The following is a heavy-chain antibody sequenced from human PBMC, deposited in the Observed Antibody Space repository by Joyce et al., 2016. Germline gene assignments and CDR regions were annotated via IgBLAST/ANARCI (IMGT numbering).Heavy chain of an antibody. CDR2: MSYDGSHQ. V-gene: IGHV3-30*03. D-gene: IGHD2-2*02. CDR1: EFAFSSHA. Sequence: QVPLLESGGGVAQPGRSLRLSCAASEFAFSSHAMHWVRQAPGKGLERVAVMSYDGSHQYYADSVRGRFTISRDNSQNTLYLQMNSLRVEDTAVYYCTRSSRTGYTAGWPDFDYWGQGTLVTVSS. CDR3: TRSSRTGYTAGWPDFDY. J-gene: IGHJ4*02.